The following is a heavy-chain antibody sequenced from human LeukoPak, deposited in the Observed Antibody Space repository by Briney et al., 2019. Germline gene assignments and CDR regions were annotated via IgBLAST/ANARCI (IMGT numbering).Heavy chain of an antibody. CDR3: ARDAYSSSWYWFDP. D-gene: IGHD6-13*01. CDR2: INPNSGGT. CDR1: GYTFTGYY. Sequence: GSVKVSCKASGYTFTGYYMHWVRQAPGQGLEWMGWINPNSGGTNYAQKFQGRVTMTTDTSTSTAYMELRSLGSDDTAVYYCARDAYSSSWYWFDPWGQGTLVTVSS. J-gene: IGHJ5*02. V-gene: IGHV1-2*02.